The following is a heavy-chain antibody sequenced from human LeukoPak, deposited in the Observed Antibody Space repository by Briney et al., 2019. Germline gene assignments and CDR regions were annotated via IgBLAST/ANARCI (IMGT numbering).Heavy chain of an antibody. D-gene: IGHD3-10*01. CDR1: GLTFSRDW. CDR3: ATYSYNNARELQY. CDR2: IKQDGGET. V-gene: IGHV3-7*01. J-gene: IGHJ1*01. Sequence: PGGSLRLSCEGFGLTFSRDWMSWVRQAPGKGLEWVANIKQDGGETYYGDSVKGRFTISRDNAKNSLYLQMRSLRAEDTAVYYCATYSYNNARELQYWGQGTLVTVSS.